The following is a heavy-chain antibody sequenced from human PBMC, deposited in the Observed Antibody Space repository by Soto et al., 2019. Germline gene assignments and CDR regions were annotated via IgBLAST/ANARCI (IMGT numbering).Heavy chain of an antibody. V-gene: IGHV3-30-3*01. J-gene: IGHJ4*02. Sequence: GGSLRLSCAASGFTFSSYAMHWVRQAPGKGLEWVAVISYDGSNKYYADSVKGRFTISRDNSKNTLYLQMNSLRAEDTAVYYCARGSRLGTAMAPAKSWGQGTLVTVSS. D-gene: IGHD5-18*01. CDR1: GFTFSSYA. CDR2: ISYDGSNK. CDR3: ARGSRLGTAMAPAKS.